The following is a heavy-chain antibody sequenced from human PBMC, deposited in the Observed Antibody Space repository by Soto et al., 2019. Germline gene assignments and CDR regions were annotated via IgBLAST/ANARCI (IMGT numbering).Heavy chain of an antibody. J-gene: IGHJ4*02. D-gene: IGHD3-3*01. CDR2: INPNSGGT. CDR3: ARVFTTNAPFDY. V-gene: IGHV1-2*02. Sequence: ASVKVSCQASGYTFTGYYMHWVRQAPGQGLEWMGWINPNSGGTNYAQKFQGRVTMTRDTSISTAYMELSRLRSDDTAVYYCARVFTTNAPFDYWGQGTLVTVSS. CDR1: GYTFTGYY.